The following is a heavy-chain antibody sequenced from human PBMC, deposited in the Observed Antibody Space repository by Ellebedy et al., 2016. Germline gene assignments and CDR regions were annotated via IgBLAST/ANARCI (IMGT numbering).Heavy chain of an antibody. CDR1: GFTFSSFG. Sequence: GESLKISXVASGFTFSSFGMHWVRQTPGKGLEWVAVISQDGTNQYYGDSVKGRFTISRANSKNTLYLQMNSLRAEDTAVYYCATRRYGNSDIWGLGTTVTVSS. CDR2: ISQDGTNQ. CDR3: ATRRYGNSDI. V-gene: IGHV3-30*03. D-gene: IGHD4-11*01. J-gene: IGHJ3*02.